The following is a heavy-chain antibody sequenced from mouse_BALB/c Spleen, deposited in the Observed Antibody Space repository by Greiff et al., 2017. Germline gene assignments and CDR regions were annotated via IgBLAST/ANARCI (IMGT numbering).Heavy chain of an antibody. J-gene: IGHJ4*01. D-gene: IGHD1-1*01. CDR1: GYTFTSYV. Sequence: EVQGVESGPELVKPGASVKMSCKASGYTFTSYVMHWVKQKPGQGLEWIGYINPYNDGTKYNEKFKGKATLTSDKSSSTAYMELSSLTSEDSAVYYCARGYGNYAMDYWGQGTSVTVSS. CDR3: ARGYGNYAMDY. CDR2: INPYNDGT. V-gene: IGHV1-14*01.